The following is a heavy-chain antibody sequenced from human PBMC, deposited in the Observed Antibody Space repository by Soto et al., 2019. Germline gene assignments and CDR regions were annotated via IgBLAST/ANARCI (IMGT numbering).Heavy chain of an antibody. J-gene: IGHJ6*02. CDR3: ARDDIPGIAVATYGMDV. V-gene: IGHV3-33*01. CDR1: GFAFSTYG. CDR2: IWYDGNNQ. D-gene: IGHD6-19*01. Sequence: GGSLRLSCAASGFAFSTYGMHWVRQAPGKGLEWVAVIWYDGNNQYYTDSVEGRFTISRDNSHNTLYLQMNSLRAEDTAVYYCARDDIPGIAVATYGMDVWGQGTTVTVSS.